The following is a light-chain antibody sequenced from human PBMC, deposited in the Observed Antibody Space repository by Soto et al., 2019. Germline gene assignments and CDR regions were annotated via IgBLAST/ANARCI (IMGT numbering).Light chain of an antibody. J-gene: IGKJ4*01. CDR1: QSVSSY. Sequence: EIVLTQSPATLSLSPGERGTLSCRASQSVSSYLAWYQQKPGRAPRLLIYDATNRATGIPARFSGSGAGTDFTLTISSLEPEDFAVYYCQQRSNWPLTFGGGTKVEI. CDR2: DAT. V-gene: IGKV3-11*01. CDR3: QQRSNWPLT.